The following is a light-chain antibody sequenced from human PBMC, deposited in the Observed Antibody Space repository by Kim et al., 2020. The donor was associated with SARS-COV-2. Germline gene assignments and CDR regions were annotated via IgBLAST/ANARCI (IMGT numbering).Light chain of an antibody. CDR3: QQYYSTPVT. CDR2: WAS. J-gene: IGKJ4*01. Sequence: ATNKCKSSQSVLYSSNNKNYLAWYQQKPGQPPKLLIYWASTRESGVPDRFSGRGSGTDFTLTISSLQAEDVAVYYCQQYYSTPVTFGGGTKVDIK. CDR1: QSVLYSSNNKNY. V-gene: IGKV4-1*01.